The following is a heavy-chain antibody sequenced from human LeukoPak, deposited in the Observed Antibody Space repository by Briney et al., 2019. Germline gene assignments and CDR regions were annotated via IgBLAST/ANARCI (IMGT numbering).Heavy chain of an antibody. CDR1: GFTFSSYE. CDR2: ISSSGSTI. J-gene: IGHJ4*02. D-gene: IGHD3-10*01. CDR3: ARASNVLLWFGELFSLDY. V-gene: IGHV3-48*03. Sequence: GGSLRLSCAASGFTFSSYEMNWVRQAPGKGLEWVSYISSSGSTIYYADSVKGRFTISRDNAKNSLYLQMNSLRAEDTAVYYCARASNVLLWFGELFSLDYWGQGTLGTVSS.